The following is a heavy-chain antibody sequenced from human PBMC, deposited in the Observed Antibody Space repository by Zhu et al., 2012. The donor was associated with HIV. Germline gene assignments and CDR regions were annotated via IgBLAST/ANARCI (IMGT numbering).Heavy chain of an antibody. Sequence: QVQLQESGSGLVKPSQTLSLTCAVSGGSISSGGYSWSWIRQPPGKGLEWIGYIYHSGSTYYNPSLKSRVTISVDRSKNQFSLKLSSVTAADTAVYYCASGYYYDSSGYADYVGQGTLVTVSS. CDR1: GGSISSGGYS. J-gene: IGHJ4*02. D-gene: IGHD3-22*01. CDR3: ASGYYYDSSGYADY. V-gene: IGHV4-30-2*01. CDR2: IYHSGST.